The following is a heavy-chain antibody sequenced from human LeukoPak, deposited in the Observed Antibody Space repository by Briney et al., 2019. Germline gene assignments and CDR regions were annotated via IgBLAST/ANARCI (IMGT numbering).Heavy chain of an antibody. J-gene: IGHJ5*02. CDR2: LNHSGST. V-gene: IGHV4-34*01. CDR3: ARGAYNRLGSYYYDSSGPFSA. Sequence: SETLSLTCAVYGGSFSGYYWSWIRQPPGKGLDWIGELNHSGSTNYNPSLKSRVTISVDTSKNQFSLKLSSVTAADTAVYYCARGAYNRLGSYYYDSSGPFSAWGQGTLVTVSS. D-gene: IGHD3-22*01. CDR1: GGSFSGYY.